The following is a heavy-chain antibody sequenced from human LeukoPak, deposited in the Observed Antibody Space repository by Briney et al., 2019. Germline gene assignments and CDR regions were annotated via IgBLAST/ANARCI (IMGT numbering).Heavy chain of an antibody. J-gene: IGHJ5*02. D-gene: IGHD4-17*01. CDR2: ISSSGGST. CDR3: AKAQATSWTTGWFDP. Sequence: GGSLRLSCAASGFTFSSYAMSWVRQAPGKGLEWVSDISSSGGSTYYADSVKGRFTISRDNSKNTLYLQMNSLRAGGTAVYYCAKAQATSWTTGWFDPWGQGTLVTVSS. V-gene: IGHV3-23*01. CDR1: GFTFSSYA.